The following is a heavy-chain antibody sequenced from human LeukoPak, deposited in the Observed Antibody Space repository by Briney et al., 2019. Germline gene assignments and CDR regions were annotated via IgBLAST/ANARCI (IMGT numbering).Heavy chain of an antibody. D-gene: IGHD4-23*01. Sequence: GRSLRLSCAASGFTFSSYGMHWVRQAPGKGLEWVAVIWYDGSNKYYVDSVKGRFTISRDNAKNSLYLQMNSLRAEDTAVYYCAREEGYGGNYNWYDPWGQGTLVTVSS. CDR3: AREEGYGGNYNWYDP. CDR2: IWYDGSNK. CDR1: GFTFSSYG. J-gene: IGHJ5*02. V-gene: IGHV3-33*01.